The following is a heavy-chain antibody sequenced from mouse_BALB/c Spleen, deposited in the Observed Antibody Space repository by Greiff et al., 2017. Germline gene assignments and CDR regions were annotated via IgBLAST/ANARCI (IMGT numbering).Heavy chain of an antibody. Sequence: VQLQQSGAELVKPGASVKLSCKASGYTFTSYDINWVRQRPEQGLEWIGWIFPGDGSTKYNEKFKGKATLTTDKSSSTAYMQLSSLTSEDSAVYYCAREYGNYVAWFAYWGQGTLVTVSA. CDR3: AREYGNYVAWFAY. CDR1: GYTFTSYD. CDR2: IFPGDGST. V-gene: IGHV1-85*01. J-gene: IGHJ3*01. D-gene: IGHD2-10*02.